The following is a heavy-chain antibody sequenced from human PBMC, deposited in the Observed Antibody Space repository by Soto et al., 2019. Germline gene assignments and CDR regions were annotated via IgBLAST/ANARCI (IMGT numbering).Heavy chain of an antibody. CDR2: IYYSGST. V-gene: IGHV4-31*03. CDR1: GGSISSGGYY. CDR3: ARDLGEYSGYLSDAFDI. Sequence: QVQLQESGPGLVKPSQTLSLTCTVSGGSISSGGYYWSWIRQHPGKGLEWIGYIYYSGSTYYNPSLRGRVTISVDTSKNQFSLKLSSVTAADTAVYYCARDLGEYSGYLSDAFDIWGQGTMVTVSS. D-gene: IGHD5-12*01. J-gene: IGHJ3*02.